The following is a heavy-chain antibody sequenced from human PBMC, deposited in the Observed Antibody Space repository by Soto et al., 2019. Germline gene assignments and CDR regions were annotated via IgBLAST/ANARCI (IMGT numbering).Heavy chain of an antibody. V-gene: IGHV1-69*01. CDR1: GGTFSSYA. CDR2: IIPIFGTA. CDR3: ARARDYGSGSHIGPYYYYGMDV. D-gene: IGHD3-10*01. J-gene: IGHJ6*02. Sequence: QVQLVQSGAEVKKPGSSVKVSCKASGGTFSSYAISWVRQAPGQGLEWMGGIIPIFGTANYAQKFQGRVTITADESTSTAYMELSSLRSEDTAVYYCARARDYGSGSHIGPYYYYGMDVWGQGTTVTVSS.